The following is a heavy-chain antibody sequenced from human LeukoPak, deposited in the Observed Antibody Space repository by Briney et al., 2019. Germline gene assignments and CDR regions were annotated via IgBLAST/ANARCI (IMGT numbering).Heavy chain of an antibody. CDR1: GFTFSSYA. V-gene: IGHV3-30-3*01. D-gene: IGHD1-26*01. J-gene: IGHJ3*02. CDR3: ARPQWELGIGAFDI. Sequence: SGGSLRLSCAASGFTFSSYAMHWVRQAPGKGLEWVAVISYDGSNKYYADSVKGRFTISRDNSKNTLYLQMNSLRAGDTAVYYCARPQWELGIGAFDIWGQGTMVTVSS. CDR2: ISYDGSNK.